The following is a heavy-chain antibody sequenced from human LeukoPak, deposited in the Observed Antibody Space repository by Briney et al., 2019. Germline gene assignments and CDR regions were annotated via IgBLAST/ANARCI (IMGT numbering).Heavy chain of an antibody. D-gene: IGHD4-23*01. Sequence: PGGSLSLSCTTSGLTFTSHGFHWLRQVVGKRLEWVAFVRNEGSDTYHANSVKGRFSTSRDDSKNTLYLQMNSLRPEDTAIYYCARDRGKDYFDSWGQGTQVTVSS. CDR2: VRNEGSDT. CDR1: GLTFTSHG. J-gene: IGHJ4*02. CDR3: ARDRGKDYFDS. V-gene: IGHV3-30*02.